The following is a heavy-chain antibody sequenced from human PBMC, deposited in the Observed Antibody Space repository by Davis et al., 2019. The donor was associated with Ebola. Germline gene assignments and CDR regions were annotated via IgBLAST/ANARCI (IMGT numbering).Heavy chain of an antibody. CDR1: GFTFSNSW. CDR2: INRDGTTT. V-gene: IGHV3-74*01. J-gene: IGHJ4*02. D-gene: IGHD4-17*01. CDR3: ARDRSVTTVTNFDY. Sequence: GESLKISCAASGFTFSNSWMSWVRQGPGEGPVWVSHINRDGTTTNYADSVKGRFTMSRDNAKNSLYLQMNSLRAEDTAVYYCARDRSVTTVTNFDYWGQGTLVTVSS.